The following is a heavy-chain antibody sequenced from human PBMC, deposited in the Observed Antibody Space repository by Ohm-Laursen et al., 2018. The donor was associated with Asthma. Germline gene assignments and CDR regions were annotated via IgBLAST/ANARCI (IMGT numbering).Heavy chain of an antibody. CDR1: GGSISSSSYY. J-gene: IGHJ4*02. CDR3: ARHSFSSGSFEVGY. CDR2: IYYSGST. Sequence: SDTLSLTCTVSGGSISSSSYYWGWIRQPPGKGLEWIGSIYYSGSTYYNPSLKSRVTISVDTSKNQFSLKLSSVAAADTAVYYCARHSFSSGSFEVGYWGQGTLVTVSS. V-gene: IGHV4-39*01. D-gene: IGHD1-26*01.